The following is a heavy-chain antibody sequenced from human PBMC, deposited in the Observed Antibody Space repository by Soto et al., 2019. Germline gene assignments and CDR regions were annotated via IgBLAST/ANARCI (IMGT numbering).Heavy chain of an antibody. J-gene: IGHJ3*02. Sequence: EVQLVESGGDLAQPGGSLRLSCVASGFTLSNFWVNWVRQAPGKGLEWVANIKQGGVEKNYVDSVKGRFTISRDDTKNSLFLQMNNLRAEDAAIYYCMVTTSAFEIWGRGKKVTVSS. D-gene: IGHD4-17*01. CDR1: GFTLSNFW. CDR2: IKQGGVEK. V-gene: IGHV3-7*01. CDR3: MVTTSAFEI.